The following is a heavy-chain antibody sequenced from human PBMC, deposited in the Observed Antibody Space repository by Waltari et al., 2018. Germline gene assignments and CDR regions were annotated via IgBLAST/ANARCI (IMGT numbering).Heavy chain of an antibody. CDR2: IYYSGST. CDR3: ARTNYYDSSGYSSGAFDI. Sequence: QVQLQESGPGLVKPSETLSLTCTVSGGSTSSYYWSWIRQPPGKGLEWIGYIYYSGSTNYNPSLKSRVTISVDTSKNQFSLKLSSVTAADTAVYYCARTNYYDSSGYSSGAFDIWGQGTMVTVSS. V-gene: IGHV4-59*01. D-gene: IGHD3-22*01. J-gene: IGHJ3*02. CDR1: GGSTSSYY.